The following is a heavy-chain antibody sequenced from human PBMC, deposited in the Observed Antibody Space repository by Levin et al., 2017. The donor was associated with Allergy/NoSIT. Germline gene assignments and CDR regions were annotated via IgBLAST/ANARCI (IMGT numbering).Heavy chain of an antibody. CDR3: ARMQSSSWYAEYFQH. CDR2: IKEDGTEE. Sequence: GGSLRLSCVGSGFTFRNYWMSWVRQAPGKGLEWVANIKEDGTEENYVDSVKGRFTIPRDNAKNSLYLQMNSLRAEDRAVYYCARMQSSSWYAEYFQHWGQGTLVTVSS. J-gene: IGHJ1*01. CDR1: GFTFRNYW. D-gene: IGHD6-13*01. V-gene: IGHV3-7*01.